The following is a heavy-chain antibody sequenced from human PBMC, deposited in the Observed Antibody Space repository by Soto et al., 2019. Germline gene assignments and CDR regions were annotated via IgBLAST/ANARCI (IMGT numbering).Heavy chain of an antibody. CDR2: ISGSGGST. CDR1: GFIFSSYA. CDR3: AKGFDHEPYYYGMAV. Sequence: GGSLRLSCEASGFIFSSYAMSWVRQAPGKGLEWVSSISGSGGSTYYADSVKGRFTISRDNSKNTLYLQMNSLRAEDTAVYYCAKGFDHEPYYYGMAVWGQGTAVTVSS. D-gene: IGHD3-9*01. V-gene: IGHV3-23*01. J-gene: IGHJ6*02.